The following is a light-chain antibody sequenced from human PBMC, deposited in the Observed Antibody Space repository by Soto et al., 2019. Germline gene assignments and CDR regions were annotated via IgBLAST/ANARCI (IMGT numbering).Light chain of an antibody. CDR3: QHYGTSAL. V-gene: IGKV3-20*01. CDR2: DAS. Sequence: EIVMTQSPATLSLSPGERATLSCRASQSVSSSYLAWYQQKPGQAPRLLIYDASRATGIPDRFSGSGSGTDFTLTITRLEPEDFAVYYCQHYGTSALFGPGTKVEI. J-gene: IGKJ3*01. CDR1: QSVSSSY.